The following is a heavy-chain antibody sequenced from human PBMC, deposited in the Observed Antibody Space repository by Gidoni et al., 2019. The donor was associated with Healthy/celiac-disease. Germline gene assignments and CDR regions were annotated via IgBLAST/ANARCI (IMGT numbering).Heavy chain of an antibody. V-gene: IGHV4-31*03. CDR3: AGGYYYDSSGSGPYYYYYYGMDV. J-gene: IGHJ6*02. CDR1: GGSISSGGYY. D-gene: IGHD3-22*01. Sequence: QVQLQESGPGLVKPSQTLSLTCTVSGGSISSGGYYWIWIRQHPGKGLEWIGYIYYSGSTYYNPSLKSRVTISVDTSKNQFSLKLSSVTAADTAVYYCAGGYYYDSSGSGPYYYYYYGMDVWGQGTTVTVSS. CDR2: IYYSGST.